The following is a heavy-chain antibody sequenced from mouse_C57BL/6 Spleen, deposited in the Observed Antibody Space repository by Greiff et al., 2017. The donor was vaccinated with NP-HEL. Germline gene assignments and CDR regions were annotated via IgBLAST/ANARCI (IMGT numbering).Heavy chain of an antibody. V-gene: IGHV1-15*01. D-gene: IGHD2-3*01. CDR2: IDPETGGT. CDR1: GYTFTDYE. Sequence: VQLQQSGAELVRPGASVTLSCKASGYTFTDYEMHWVKQTPVHGLEWIGAIDPETGGTAYNQKFKGKAILTADKSSSTAYMRLRSLTSEDSAVYYCTKSYDKLPAYWGQGTMVTVSA. J-gene: IGHJ3*01. CDR3: TKSYDKLPAY.